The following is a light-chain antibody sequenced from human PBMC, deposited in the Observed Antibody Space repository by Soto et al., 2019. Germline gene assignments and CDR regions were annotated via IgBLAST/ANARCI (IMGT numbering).Light chain of an antibody. CDR1: QTVRDNY. CDR2: DAS. J-gene: IGKJ4*01. V-gene: IGKV3-20*01. Sequence: ELGFTKSPCTLSLSPGERATLSCRASQTVRDNYLAWYQQKPGQAPRLLIYDASSRATGIPDRFSGGGSGTDFTLTISRLEPEDFAVYYCQQFSSYPLTFGGGTKVDIK. CDR3: QQFSSYPLT.